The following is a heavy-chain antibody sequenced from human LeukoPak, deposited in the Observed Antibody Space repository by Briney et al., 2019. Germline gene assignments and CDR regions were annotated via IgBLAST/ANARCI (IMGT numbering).Heavy chain of an antibody. CDR2: IIPIFGTA. V-gene: IGHV1-69*13. CDR3: ARGGDSSSWYLGLLGYYYGMDV. CDR1: GGTFISYA. J-gene: IGHJ6*04. Sequence: ASVKVSCKASGGTFISYAISWVRQAPGQGLEWMGGIIPIFGTANYAQKFQGRVTITADESTSTAYMELSSLRSEDTAVYYCARGGDSSSWYLGLLGYYYGMDVWGKGTTVTVSS. D-gene: IGHD6-13*01.